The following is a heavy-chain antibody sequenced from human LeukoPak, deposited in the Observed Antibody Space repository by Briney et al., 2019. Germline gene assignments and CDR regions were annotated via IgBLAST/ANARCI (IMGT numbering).Heavy chain of an antibody. J-gene: IGHJ4*02. V-gene: IGHV4-34*01. CDR3: ARAIEGGSMTPFDY. CDR1: GGSFSGYY. CDR2: INHNGST. Sequence: SETLSLTCAVYGGSFSGYYWNWIRQPPGKGLEWIGEINHNGSTNYDPSLKNRVTINTSKNQFSLKLSAVTAADTAVYYCARAIEGGSMTPFDYWGQGTLVTVSS. D-gene: IGHD2/OR15-2a*01.